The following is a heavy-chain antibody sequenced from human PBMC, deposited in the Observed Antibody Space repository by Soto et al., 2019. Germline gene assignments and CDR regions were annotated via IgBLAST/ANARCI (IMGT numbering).Heavy chain of an antibody. D-gene: IGHD3-3*01. CDR3: ARVYYDFWSGYYTPPKEATYYFDY. Sequence: GGSLRLSCAASGFTFSDYYMSWIRQAPGKGLEWVSYISSSGSTIYYADSVKGRFTISRDNAKNSLYLQMNSLRAEDTAVYYCARVYYDFWSGYYTPPKEATYYFDYWGQGTLVTVSS. V-gene: IGHV3-11*01. CDR2: ISSSGSTI. J-gene: IGHJ4*02. CDR1: GFTFSDYY.